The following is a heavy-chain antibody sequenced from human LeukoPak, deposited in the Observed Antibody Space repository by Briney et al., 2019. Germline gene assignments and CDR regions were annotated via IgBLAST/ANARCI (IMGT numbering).Heavy chain of an antibody. V-gene: IGHV3-48*03. CDR1: GFTFSSYE. J-gene: IGHJ4*02. D-gene: IGHD5-24*01. Sequence: GGSLRLSCAVSGFTFSSYEMNWVRQAPGKGLEWVSYISSSGSTIYYADSVKGRFTISRDNAKNSLYLQMNSLRAEDTAVYYCASVRWLQLFDYWGQGTLVTVSS. CDR2: ISSSGSTI. CDR3: ASVRWLQLFDY.